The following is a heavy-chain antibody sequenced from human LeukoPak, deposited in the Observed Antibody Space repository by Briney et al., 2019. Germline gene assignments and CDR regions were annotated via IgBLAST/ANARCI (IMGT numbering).Heavy chain of an antibody. J-gene: IGHJ4*02. D-gene: IGHD2-15*01. Sequence: GGSLRLSCAVSGFSVTNNYMSWVRQAPGKGLEWVSAISASGDRTYYADSVKGRFTISRDDSTNTQFLQMNSLRAEDTAVYYCAKGGWLDCWGQGTLVAVSS. CDR3: AKGGWLDC. V-gene: IGHV3-23*01. CDR2: ISASGDRT. CDR1: GFSVTNNY.